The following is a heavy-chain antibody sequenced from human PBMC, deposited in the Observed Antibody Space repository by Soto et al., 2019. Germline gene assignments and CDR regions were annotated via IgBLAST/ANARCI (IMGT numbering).Heavy chain of an antibody. CDR2: RNPNRGNT. Sequence: QVQLVQSGAEVKKPGASVKVSCKTSGYTFTSYDINWVRQATGQGLEWMGWRNPNRGNTAYAKKFQGRVAMTRNNSISTAAVALSSMRSEDTAVYYCARERSSGAFDIWGQGTKVTVSS. CDR3: ARERSSGAFDI. D-gene: IGHD1-26*01. V-gene: IGHV1-8*01. CDR1: GYTFTSYD. J-gene: IGHJ3*02.